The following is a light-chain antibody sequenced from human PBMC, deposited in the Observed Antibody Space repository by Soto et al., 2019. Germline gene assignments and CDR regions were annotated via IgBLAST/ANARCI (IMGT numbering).Light chain of an antibody. CDR3: QKYNSAPQT. CDR2: GAS. Sequence: EIVLTQSPGTLSLSPGERATLSCRASQSVTSGYLAWYQQQPNQAPRLLIHGASYRATDIPDRFSGGGSGTDFTLTISSLQPEDVATYYCQKYNSAPQTFGQGTKVDIK. V-gene: IGKV3-20*01. CDR1: QSVTSGY. J-gene: IGKJ1*01.